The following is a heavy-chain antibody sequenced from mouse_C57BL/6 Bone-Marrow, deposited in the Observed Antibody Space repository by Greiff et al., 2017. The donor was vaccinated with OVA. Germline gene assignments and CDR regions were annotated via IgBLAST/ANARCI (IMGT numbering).Heavy chain of an antibody. J-gene: IGHJ1*03. CDR1: GYTFTSYW. CDR2: IDPSDSYT. CDR3: ARKGYYGRRYFDV. Sequence: QVQLQQPGAELVMPGASVKLSCKASGYTFTSYWMHWVKQRPGQGLEWIGEIDPSDSYTNYNQKFKGKSTLTVDKSSSTAYMQLSSLTSEDSAVYYCARKGYYGRRYFDVWGTGTTVTVSS. V-gene: IGHV1-69*01. D-gene: IGHD1-1*01.